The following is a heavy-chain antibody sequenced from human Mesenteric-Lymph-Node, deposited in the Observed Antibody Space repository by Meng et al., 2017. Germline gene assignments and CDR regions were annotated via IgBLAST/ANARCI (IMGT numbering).Heavy chain of an antibody. CDR1: GGTFSSYA. V-gene: IGHV1-69*13. CDR2: IIPIFGTA. CDR3: ARDYIYDILTGYYKTGYYGMDV. D-gene: IGHD3-9*01. J-gene: IGHJ6*02. Sequence: SVKVSCKASGGTFSSYAISWVRQAPGQGLEWMGGIIPIFGTANYAQKFQGRVTITADESTSTAYMELSSLRSEDTAVYYCARDYIYDILTGYYKTGYYGMDVWGQGTTVTVSS.